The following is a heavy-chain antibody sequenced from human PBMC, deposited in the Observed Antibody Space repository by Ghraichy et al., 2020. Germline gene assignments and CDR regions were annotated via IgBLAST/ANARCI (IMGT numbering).Heavy chain of an antibody. V-gene: IGHV4-39*01. CDR1: GGSISSSSYY. Sequence: SQTLSLTCTVSGGSISSSSYYWGWIRQPPGKGLEWIGSIYYSGSTYYNPSLKSRVTISVDTSKNQFSLKLSSVTAADTAVYYCARHISLLELRGVRETDYGMDVWGQGTTVTVSS. J-gene: IGHJ6*02. CDR2: IYYSGST. D-gene: IGHD1-7*01. CDR3: ARHISLLELRGVRETDYGMDV.